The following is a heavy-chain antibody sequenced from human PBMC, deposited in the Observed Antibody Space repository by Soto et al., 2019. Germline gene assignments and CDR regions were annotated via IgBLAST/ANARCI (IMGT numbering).Heavy chain of an antibody. J-gene: IGHJ2*01. CDR1: GGTFSSYT. Sequence: QVQLVQSGAEVKKPGSSVKVSCTASGGTFSSYTISWVRQAPGQGLEWMGRIIPILGIANYAQRFQSRVTNTADKSTSTAYMELSSLRSEDTAVYYCARAPPTPFWYFDLCGRGTLVTVSS. CDR2: IIPILGIA. CDR3: ARAPPTPFWYFDL. D-gene: IGHD2-15*01. V-gene: IGHV1-69*02.